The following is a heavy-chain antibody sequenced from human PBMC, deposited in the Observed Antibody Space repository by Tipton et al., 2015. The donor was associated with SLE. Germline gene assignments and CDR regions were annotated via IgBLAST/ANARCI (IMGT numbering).Heavy chain of an antibody. CDR1: QYSISSGYY. J-gene: IGHJ6*03. V-gene: IGHV4-38-2*02. CDR2: INHSGST. CDR3: ARGTGSRHYYNMDV. Sequence: TLSLTCTVSQYSISSGYYWSWIRQPPGKGLEWIGEINHSGSTNYNPSLKSRVTISVDTSKNQFSLKLSSVTAADTAVYYCARGTGSRHYYNMDVWGKGTTVTVSS. D-gene: IGHD3-10*01.